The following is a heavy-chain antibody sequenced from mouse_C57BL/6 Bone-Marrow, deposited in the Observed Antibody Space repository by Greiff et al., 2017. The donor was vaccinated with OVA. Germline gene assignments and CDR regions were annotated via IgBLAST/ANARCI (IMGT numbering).Heavy chain of an antibody. V-gene: IGHV1-55*01. CDR1: GYTFTSYW. D-gene: IGHD2-3*01. CDR2: IYPGSGST. Sequence: VKLQQPGAELVKPGASVKMSCKASGYTFTSYWITWVKQRPGQGLEWIGDIYPGSGSTNCNEKFKSKATLTVDTSSSTAYMQLSSLTSEDSAVYYCARSDGYYVYWYFDVWGTGTTVTVSS. CDR3: ARSDGYYVYWYFDV. J-gene: IGHJ1*03.